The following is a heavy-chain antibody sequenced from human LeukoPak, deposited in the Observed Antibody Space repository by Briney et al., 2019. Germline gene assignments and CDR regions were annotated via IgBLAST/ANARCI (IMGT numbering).Heavy chain of an antibody. D-gene: IGHD6-19*01. CDR2: MNPNSGNT. CDR3: AREKERGIAVAGTWGSFDY. Sequence: GASVKVSCKASGYTFTSYDINWVRQATGQGLEWMGWMNPNSGNTGYAQKFQGRVTMTRNTSISTAYMELSSLRSEDTAVYYCAREKERGIAVAGTWGSFDYWGQGILVTVSS. CDR1: GYTFTSYD. V-gene: IGHV1-8*01. J-gene: IGHJ4*02.